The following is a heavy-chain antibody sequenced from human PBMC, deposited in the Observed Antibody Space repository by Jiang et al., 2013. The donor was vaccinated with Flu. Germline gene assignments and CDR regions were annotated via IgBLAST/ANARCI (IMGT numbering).Heavy chain of an antibody. CDR1: GFTFSSYA. V-gene: IGHV3-23*01. D-gene: IGHD3-3*01. J-gene: IGHJ4*01. CDR2: ISGSAGNT. Sequence: QLLESGGGLVQPGESLRLSCEASGFTFSSYAMSWVRQAPGKGLEWASSISGSAGNTYYADSVKGRFTISRDNSKNTLYLGMNSLRAEDTAVYYCVKDSFGVVVHHDYWGHGTLVAVSS. CDR3: VKDSFGVVVHHDY.